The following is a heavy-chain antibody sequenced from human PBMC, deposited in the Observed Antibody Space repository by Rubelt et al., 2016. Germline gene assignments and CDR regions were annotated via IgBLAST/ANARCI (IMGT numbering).Heavy chain of an antibody. V-gene: IGHV1-69*04. CDR1: GGTFTNFG. CDR3: ARGTGDLDGFDI. D-gene: IGHD7-27*01. J-gene: IGHJ3*02. CDR2: LVPIVGIA. Sequence: QVQLVQSGAEVKKPGSSVKVSCRASGGTFTNFGVSWVRQAPGQGLEWMGRLVPIVGIANYAQKFQGRVTITADKVTGTAYMELSSLTSEDTAVYYCARGTGDLDGFDIWGQGTMVTVSS.